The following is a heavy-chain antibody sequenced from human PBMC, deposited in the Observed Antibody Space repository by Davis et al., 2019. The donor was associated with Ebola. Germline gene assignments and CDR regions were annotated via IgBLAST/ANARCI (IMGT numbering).Heavy chain of an antibody. V-gene: IGHV4-39*01. CDR3: ARGRTWELLYWPHFDY. Sequence: SETLSLTCTVSGGSISSSSYYWGWIRQPPGKGLEWIGSIYYSGTTYYNSSLKSRVTISVDTSKNQFSLKLSSVTAADTAVYYCARGRTWELLYWPHFDYWGQGTLVTVSS. D-gene: IGHD1-26*01. J-gene: IGHJ4*02. CDR1: GGSISSSSYY. CDR2: IYYSGTT.